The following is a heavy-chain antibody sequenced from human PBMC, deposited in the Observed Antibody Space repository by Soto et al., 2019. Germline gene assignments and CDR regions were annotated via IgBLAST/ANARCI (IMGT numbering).Heavy chain of an antibody. CDR1: GFTFSSYA. D-gene: IGHD3-3*01. Sequence: GGSLRLSCAASGFTFSSYAMSWVRQAPGKGLEWVSAISGSGGSTYYADSVKGRFTISRDNSKNTLYLQMNSLRAEDTAVYYCAKSILRFLGWSPGPFDYWGQGTLVTVSS. J-gene: IGHJ4*02. V-gene: IGHV3-23*01. CDR3: AKSILRFLGWSPGPFDY. CDR2: ISGSGGST.